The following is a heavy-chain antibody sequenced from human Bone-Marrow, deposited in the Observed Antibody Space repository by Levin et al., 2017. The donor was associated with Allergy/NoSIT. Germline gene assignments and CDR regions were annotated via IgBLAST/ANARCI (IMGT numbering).Heavy chain of an antibody. CDR2: IDWDDEK. J-gene: IGHJ3*01. CDR1: GFSLTTTGMC. CDR3: AQATLLYDAFDV. V-gene: IGHV2-70*12. Sequence: SGPTLVKPTQTLTLTCTFSGFSLTTTGMCVTWVRQSPEKALEWLALIDWDDEKYYNTSLKTRLTISKDASNNQVVLTLTDVDTLDAGAYFCAQATLLYDAFDVWGPGTTVTVSS.